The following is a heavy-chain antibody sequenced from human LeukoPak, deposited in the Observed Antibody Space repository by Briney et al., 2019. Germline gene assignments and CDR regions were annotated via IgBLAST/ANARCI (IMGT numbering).Heavy chain of an antibody. CDR1: GFTFSSSW. J-gene: IGHJ4*02. Sequence: PGGSLRLSCVASGFTFSSSWVSWVRQAPGKGLEWVANIKQDGSEKSYVASVRGRFTISRDNAKNSLYLQLNSLRAEDTALYYCARDNPPDYWGQGTLVTVSS. CDR3: ARDNPPDY. CDR2: IKQDGSEK. V-gene: IGHV3-7*03.